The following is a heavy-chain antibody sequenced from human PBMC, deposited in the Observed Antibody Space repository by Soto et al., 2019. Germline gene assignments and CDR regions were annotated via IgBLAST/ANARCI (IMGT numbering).Heavy chain of an antibody. V-gene: IGHV4-59*01. D-gene: IGHD4-4*01. CDR1: GGSISSYY. CDR3: ARENYSSYVWFDP. Sequence: KASETLSLTCTVSGGSISSYYWSWIRQPPGKGLEWIGYIYYSGSTNYNPSLKSRVTISVDTSKNQFSLKLSSVTAADTAVYYCARENYSSYVWFDPWGQGTLVTVSS. J-gene: IGHJ5*02. CDR2: IYYSGST.